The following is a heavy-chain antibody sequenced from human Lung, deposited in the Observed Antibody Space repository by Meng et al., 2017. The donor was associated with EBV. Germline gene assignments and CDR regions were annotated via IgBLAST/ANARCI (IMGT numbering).Heavy chain of an antibody. D-gene: IGHD3-10*01. CDR3: ANAGRFGESLGDY. CDR2: IYYTGSS. V-gene: IGHV4-31*04. CDR1: GGSVISGGYY. J-gene: IGHJ4*02. Sequence: RLQDSGLGVVQPSQTLSLTCTFPGGSVISGGYYWSWIRQQPGKGLEWIGYIYYTGSSFYNPSLKSRVTISVDTSKNQFSLNLSSVTAADTAVYYCANAGRFGESLGDYWGQGILVTVSS.